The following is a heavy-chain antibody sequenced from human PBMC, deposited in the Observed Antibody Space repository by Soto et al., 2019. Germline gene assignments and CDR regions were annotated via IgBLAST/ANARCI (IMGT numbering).Heavy chain of an antibody. CDR2: IYYSGNT. CDR3: ARYPGGYNPVFEH. CDR1: GGSISGNY. J-gene: IGHJ1*01. D-gene: IGHD5-12*01. V-gene: IGHV4-59*01. Sequence: SETLSLTCTVSGGSISGNYWSWIRQPPGKGLEWIGYIYYSGNTNYNPSLKSRVTISLDTSKNQFSLKLSSVTAADTAVYYCARYPGGYNPVFEHWGQGTLVTGSS.